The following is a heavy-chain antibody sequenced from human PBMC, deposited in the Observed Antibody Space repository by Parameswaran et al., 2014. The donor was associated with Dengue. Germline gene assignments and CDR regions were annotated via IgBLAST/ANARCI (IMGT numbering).Heavy chain of an antibody. J-gene: IGHJ6*03. CDR2: IYYSGST. V-gene: IGHV4-31*02. CDR3: ARECACYDYSYYYYYMDV. D-gene: IGHD5-12*01. Sequence: WIRQPPGKGLEWIGYIYYSGSTYYNPSLKSRVTISVDTSKNQFSLKLSSVTAADTAVYYCARECACYDYSYYYYYMDVWGKGTTVTVSS.